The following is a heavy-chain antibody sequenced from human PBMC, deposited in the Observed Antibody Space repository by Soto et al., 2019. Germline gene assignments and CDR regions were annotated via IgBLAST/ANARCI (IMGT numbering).Heavy chain of an antibody. CDR3: AKLGTMGVLDN. J-gene: IGHJ4*02. CDR2: ITFRGDNT. CDR1: GFTFSSYA. V-gene: IGHV3-23*01. Sequence: EVQLLESGGGLVPPGGSLRLSCAASGFTFSSYAMSWVRQAPGEGLEWLAGITFRGDNTYYADSVKGRFTLSRDNSRNRLDLQMNSLKVEDTALYYCAKLGTMGVLDNWGQGTLLTVSS. D-gene: IGHD1-1*01.